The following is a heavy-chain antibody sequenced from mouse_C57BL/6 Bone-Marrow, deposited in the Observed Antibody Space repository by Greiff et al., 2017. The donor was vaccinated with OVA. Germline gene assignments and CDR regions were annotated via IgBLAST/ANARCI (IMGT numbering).Heavy chain of an antibody. CDR1: GFTFSDAW. J-gene: IGHJ1*03. Sequence: EVKLMESGGGLVQPGGSMKLSCAASGFTFSDAWMDWVRQSPEKGLEWVAEIRNKANNHATYYAESVKGRFTISRDDSKSSVYLQMNSLRAEDTGIYYCTRDYGSSSHWYFDVWGTGTTVTVSS. D-gene: IGHD1-1*01. CDR2: IRNKANNHAT. V-gene: IGHV6-6*01. CDR3: TRDYGSSSHWYFDV.